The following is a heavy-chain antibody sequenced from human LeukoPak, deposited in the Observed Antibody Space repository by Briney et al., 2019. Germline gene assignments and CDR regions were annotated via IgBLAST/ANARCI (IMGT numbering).Heavy chain of an antibody. Sequence: ASAKVSCKASGGTFSSYAISWVRQAPGQGLEWMGGIIPIFGTANYAQKFQGRVTITTDESTSTAYMELSSLRSEDTAVYYCARHPTLSSAWYTWFDPWGQGTLVTVSS. CDR3: ARHPTLSSAWYTWFDP. V-gene: IGHV1-69*05. CDR1: GGTFSSYA. J-gene: IGHJ5*02. CDR2: IIPIFGTA. D-gene: IGHD6-19*01.